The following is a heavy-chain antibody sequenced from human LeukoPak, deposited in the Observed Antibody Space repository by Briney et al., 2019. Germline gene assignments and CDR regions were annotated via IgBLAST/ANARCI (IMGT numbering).Heavy chain of an antibody. CDR2: IYHGGST. V-gene: IGHV4-30-2*01. CDR3: ARAFTYYYDSSGYMGSYYFDY. D-gene: IGHD3-22*01. CDR1: GASISSGDYS. Sequence: SQTLSLTCAVSGASISSGDYSWSWIRQPPGKGLEWIGYIYHGGSTYYNPSLKSRVTISVDTSKNQFSLKLSSVTAADTAVYYCARAFTYYYDSSGYMGSYYFDYWGQGTLVTVSS. J-gene: IGHJ4*02.